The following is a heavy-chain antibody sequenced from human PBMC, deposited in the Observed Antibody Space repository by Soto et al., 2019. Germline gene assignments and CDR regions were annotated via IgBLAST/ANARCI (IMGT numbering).Heavy chain of an antibody. CDR1: GFTFSSYS. J-gene: IGHJ5*02. CDR3: ARAANWNYAFDP. CDR2: ISSSSTI. V-gene: IGHV3-48*02. D-gene: IGHD1-7*01. Sequence: PGGSLRLSCAASGFTFSSYSMNWVRQAPGKGLEWVSYISSSSTIYYADSVKGRFAISRDNAKNSLYLQMNSLRDEDTAVYYCARAANWNYAFDPWGQGTLVTVSS.